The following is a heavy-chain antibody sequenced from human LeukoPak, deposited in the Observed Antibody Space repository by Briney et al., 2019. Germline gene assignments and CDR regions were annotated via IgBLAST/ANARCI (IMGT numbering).Heavy chain of an antibody. V-gene: IGHV4-34*01. D-gene: IGHD2-15*01. CDR3: ARRGYCSGGSCYPRPFNRGGLVV. Sequence: SETLSLTCAVYGGSFSGYYWSWIRQPPGKGLEWIGEINHSGSTNYNPSLKSRVTISVDTSKNQFSLKLSSVTAADTAVYDCARRGYCSGGSCYPRPFNRGGLVVWGKGTTVTISS. J-gene: IGHJ6*04. CDR2: INHSGST. CDR1: GGSFSGYY.